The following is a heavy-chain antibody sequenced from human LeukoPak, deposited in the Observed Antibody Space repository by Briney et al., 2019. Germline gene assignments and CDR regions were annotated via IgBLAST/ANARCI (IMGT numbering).Heavy chain of an antibody. CDR1: GFTFSSYS. J-gene: IGHJ3*02. CDR3: ASLRGYSYGPDI. Sequence: GGSLRLSRAASGFTFSSYSMNWVRQAPGKGLEWVSSISSSSSYIYYADSVKGRFTISRDNAKNSLYLQMNSLRAEDTAVYYCASLRGYSYGPDIWGQGTMVTVSS. D-gene: IGHD5-18*01. V-gene: IGHV3-21*01. CDR2: ISSSSSYI.